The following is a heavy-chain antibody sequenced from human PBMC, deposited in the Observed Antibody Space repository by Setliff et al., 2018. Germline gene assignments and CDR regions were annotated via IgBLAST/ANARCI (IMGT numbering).Heavy chain of an antibody. CDR2: IWYDGNNK. J-gene: IGHJ4*02. CDR1: GFTFKNYG. CDR3: ARERHLLSTVVIFGLFDF. Sequence: GGSLRLSCVASGFTFKNYGMHWVRQAPGKGLEWVAVIWYDGNNKDHADSVKGRFTISRDNSKNTLSLQMYSLRTEDTALYYCARERHLLSTVVIFGLFDFWGPGALVTVSS. V-gene: IGHV3-33*01. D-gene: IGHD3-3*01.